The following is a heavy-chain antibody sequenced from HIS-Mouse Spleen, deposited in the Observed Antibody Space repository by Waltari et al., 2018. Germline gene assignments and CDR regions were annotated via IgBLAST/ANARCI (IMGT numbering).Heavy chain of an antibody. CDR3: ARVYYDFWSGYYY. CDR1: GYTFTSYD. D-gene: IGHD3-3*01. Sequence: QVQLVQSGAEVKKPGASVKVSCKASGYTFTSYDINWVRQATGQGLEWMGWSDPTSGNTGYAHKVHGRVTMTRNTSISTAYMGLSSLRSEDTAVYYCARVYYDFWSGYYYWGQGTLVTVSS. CDR2: SDPTSGNT. V-gene: IGHV1-8*01. J-gene: IGHJ4*02.